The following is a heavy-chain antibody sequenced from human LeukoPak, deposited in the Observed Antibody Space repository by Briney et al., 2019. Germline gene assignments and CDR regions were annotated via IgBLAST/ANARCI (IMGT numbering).Heavy chain of an antibody. J-gene: IGHJ4*02. V-gene: IGHV3-48*03. Sequence: GGSLRLSCAASGFTFNSYEMNWVRQAPGKGLEWVSYISSSGSTIHFADSVKGRFTISRDNAENSLYLQMNSLRAEDTAVYYCAKAGNGFGFDYWGQGTLVTVSS. CDR1: GFTFNSYE. CDR3: AKAGNGFGFDY. CDR2: ISSSGSTI. D-gene: IGHD3-3*01.